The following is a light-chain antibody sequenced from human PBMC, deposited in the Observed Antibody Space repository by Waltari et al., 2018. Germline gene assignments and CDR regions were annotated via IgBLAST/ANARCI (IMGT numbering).Light chain of an antibody. CDR2: VYSDGSH. J-gene: IGLJ3*02. V-gene: IGLV4-69*01. CDR3: QTGGHGTWV. Sequence: QLVLTQSPSASASLGASVKLTCTLSSGHTSNVIAWHQQQPEKGPRYLMTVYSDGSHSKGDEIPARVSGSSSGAERYLTIASVQSGDEADYYCQTGGHGTWVFGGGTKLTVL. CDR1: SGHTSNV.